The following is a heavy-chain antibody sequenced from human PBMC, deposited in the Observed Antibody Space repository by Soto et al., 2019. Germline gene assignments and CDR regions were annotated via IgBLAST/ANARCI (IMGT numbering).Heavy chain of an antibody. CDR3: AHKGSGSRAIDY. Sequence: SGPTLGNPTQTLTLTCTFSGFSLSTSGVGVGWIRQPPGKALEWLAVIYWDDSKTYSPSLKSRLTITKDTSRDQVVLTMTNMDPVDTATYYCAHKGSGSRAIDYWGQGALVTVSS. CDR2: IYWDDSK. D-gene: IGHD3-10*01. V-gene: IGHV2-5*02. J-gene: IGHJ4*02. CDR1: GFSLSTSGVG.